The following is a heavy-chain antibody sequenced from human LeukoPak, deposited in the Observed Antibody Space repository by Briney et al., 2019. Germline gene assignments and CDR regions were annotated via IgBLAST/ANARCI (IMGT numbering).Heavy chain of an antibody. D-gene: IGHD5-12*01. CDR2: ISSSSSYI. CDR3: ARDGYSGYAFTAFDI. Sequence: GGSLRLSCAASEFTFSTYSMNWVRQAPGKGLEWVSSISSSSSYIYYADSVKGRFTISRDNAKNSLYLQMNSLRAEDTAVYYCARDGYSGYAFTAFDIWGQGTMVTVSS. V-gene: IGHV3-21*01. J-gene: IGHJ3*02. CDR1: EFTFSTYS.